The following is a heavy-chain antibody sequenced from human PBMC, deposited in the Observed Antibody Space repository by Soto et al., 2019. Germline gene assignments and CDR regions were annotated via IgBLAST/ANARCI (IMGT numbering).Heavy chain of an antibody. D-gene: IGHD1-26*01. Sequence: PXASLNLSCKCSGYSFTSSLIGLVLQMPGKGLEWMGIIYPGDSDTRYSPSFQGQVTISADKSISTAYLQWSSLKASDTAMYYCARIGGNDGVSYGMDVWGQGTTVTVSS. CDR3: ARIGGNDGVSYGMDV. V-gene: IGHV5-51*01. CDR2: IYPGDSDT. J-gene: IGHJ6*02. CDR1: GYSFTSSL.